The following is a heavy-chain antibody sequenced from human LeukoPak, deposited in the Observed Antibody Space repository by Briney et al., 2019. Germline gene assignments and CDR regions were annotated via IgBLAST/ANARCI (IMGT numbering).Heavy chain of an antibody. CDR2: IYTSGST. V-gene: IGHV4-4*07. D-gene: IGHD3-10*01. Sequence: SETLSLTCTVSGGSISSYYWSWIRQPAGKGLEWIGRIYTSGSTNYNPSLKSRVTMSVDTSKNQFSLKLSSVTAADTAVYYCARGGSITMVRGVITWFDPWGQGTLVTVSS. J-gene: IGHJ5*02. CDR3: ARGGSITMVRGVITWFDP. CDR1: GGSISSYY.